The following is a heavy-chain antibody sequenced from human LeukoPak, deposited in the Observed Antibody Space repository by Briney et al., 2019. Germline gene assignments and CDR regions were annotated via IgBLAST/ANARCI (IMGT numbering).Heavy chain of an antibody. CDR1: GDRVSSNSAG. Sequence: SQTLSLTCAISGDRVSSNSAGWSWIRQSPSRGLEWLGRTYYRSKWYNDYAGSVKSRIIINAVTSKNHFSLQLKSVTPEDTAVYYRAREEVVVPATHYHGMGVWGQGTTVTVSS. J-gene: IGHJ6*02. CDR3: AREEVVVPATHYHGMGV. V-gene: IGHV6-1*01. D-gene: IGHD2-15*01. CDR2: TYYRSKWYN.